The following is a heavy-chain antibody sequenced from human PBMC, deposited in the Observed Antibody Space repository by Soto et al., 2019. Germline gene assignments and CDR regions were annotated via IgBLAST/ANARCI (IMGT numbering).Heavy chain of an antibody. CDR3: ARIGVFGVVKDVMDV. V-gene: IGHV4-61*01. CDR1: GGSVSSGSYY. J-gene: IGHJ6*02. D-gene: IGHD3-3*01. CDR2: IYYSGST. Sequence: QVQLQESGPGLVKPSETLSLTCTVSGGSVSSGSYYWSWIRQPPGKGLEWIGYIYYSGSTNYNPSLKSRVTISVDTSKNQFSLKLSSVTAADTAVYYCARIGVFGVVKDVMDVWGQGTTVTVSS.